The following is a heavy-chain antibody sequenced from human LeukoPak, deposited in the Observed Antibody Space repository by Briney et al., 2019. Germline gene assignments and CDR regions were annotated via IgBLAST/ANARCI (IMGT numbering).Heavy chain of an antibody. CDR1: LDSTTSNF. D-gene: IGHD1-14*01. Sequence: SETLSLTCTVSLDSTTSNFWSWVRQPPGKGLEWIGQIHRSGSPNYNPSLQSRVTISIDRSRNQIALELSSVTAADTAVYYCAREILGGFNPGAYWGQGTLVTVSS. CDR3: AREILGGFNPGAY. V-gene: IGHV4-59*12. CDR2: IHRSGSP. J-gene: IGHJ4*02.